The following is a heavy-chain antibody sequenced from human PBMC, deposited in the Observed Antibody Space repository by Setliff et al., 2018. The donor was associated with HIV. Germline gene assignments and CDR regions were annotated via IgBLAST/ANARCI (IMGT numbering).Heavy chain of an antibody. Sequence: PSETLSLTCTVSGGSFRSSRYYWGWIRQPPGKGLEWIGNIHYGGFFWYSPSLKSPVTISVDTSKNQFSLKLSSVTAADTAVYYCARPALGIGGGSRFDNWGQGTRVTVSS. J-gene: IGHJ4*02. CDR3: ARPALGIGGGSRFDN. V-gene: IGHV4-39*01. CDR1: GGSFRSSRYY. CDR2: IHYGGFF. D-gene: IGHD3-10*01.